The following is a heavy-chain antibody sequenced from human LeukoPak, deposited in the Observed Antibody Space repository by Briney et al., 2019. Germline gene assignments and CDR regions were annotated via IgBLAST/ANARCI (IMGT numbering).Heavy chain of an antibody. J-gene: IGHJ1*01. D-gene: IGHD3-22*01. Sequence: GGSLRLSCAASGFTVSSYSMNWVRQAPRKGLEWVSSISSSGSYIYYADSMQGRFTISRDNSKNSLFLQMNSLRAEDTAVYYCARGLYPDYYVSSGSSPPEHWGQGTLVTVSS. CDR2: ISSSGSYI. V-gene: IGHV3-21*01. CDR1: GFTVSSYS. CDR3: ARGLYPDYYVSSGSSPPEH.